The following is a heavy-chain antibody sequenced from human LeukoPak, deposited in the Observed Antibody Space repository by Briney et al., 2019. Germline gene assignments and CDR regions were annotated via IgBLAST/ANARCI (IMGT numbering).Heavy chain of an antibody. D-gene: IGHD1-26*01. CDR3: ARWELLQNWFDP. Sequence: NTSETLSLTCTVSGGSFNSYYWTWVRQPPGKGLEWLGCVFYNGDTKYDPSLKSRLTISLDTSKSQFSLKLSSVTAADTAVYYCARWELLQNWFDPWGQGTLVTVSS. CDR2: VFYNGDT. J-gene: IGHJ5*02. V-gene: IGHV4-59*08. CDR1: GGSFNSYY.